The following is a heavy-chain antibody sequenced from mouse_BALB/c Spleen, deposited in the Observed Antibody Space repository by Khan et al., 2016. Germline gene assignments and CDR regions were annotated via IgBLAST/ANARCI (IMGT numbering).Heavy chain of an antibody. Sequence: EVELVESGGGLVQPGGSRKLSCAASGFTFSSFGMHWVRQAPEKGLEWVAYISSGSSTIYYADTVKGRFTISRDNPKNTLFLQMTSLRSEDTAMYYCARSGYGWYFDVWGAGITVTVSS. J-gene: IGHJ1*01. V-gene: IGHV5-17*02. CDR3: ARSGYGWYFDV. CDR2: ISSGSSTI. D-gene: IGHD3-1*01. CDR1: GFTFSSFG.